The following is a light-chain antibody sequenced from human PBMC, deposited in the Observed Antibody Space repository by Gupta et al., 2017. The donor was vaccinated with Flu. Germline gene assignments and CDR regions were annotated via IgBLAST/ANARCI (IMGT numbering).Light chain of an antibody. CDR3: QQYGSSPPLT. CDR2: GAS. V-gene: IGKV3-20*01. Sequence: DIVSTPSPGNLSLSPVERATLPCRASQRVSSSNLAWYHQKPGQAPRLLIYGASSRATGIPDSFSGSGSGTNFTLTISRLEPQDFAVYYCQQYGSSPPLTFGGGTKVEIK. CDR1: QRVSSSN. J-gene: IGKJ4*01.